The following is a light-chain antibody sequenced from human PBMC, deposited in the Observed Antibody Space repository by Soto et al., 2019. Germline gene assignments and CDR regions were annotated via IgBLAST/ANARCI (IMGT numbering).Light chain of an antibody. V-gene: IGKV1-12*01. CDR3: QQTSSFPLP. CDR2: AAS. Sequence: DLPMTQSPSSVSASVGDRVTITCRARQGITSWLAWYQQKPGRAPKLLIYAASSLQIGVPSRFSGSGAGRDFTLTISSLQPEDFAPYFCQQTSSFPLPFGGGTKVEIK. J-gene: IGKJ4*01. CDR1: QGITSW.